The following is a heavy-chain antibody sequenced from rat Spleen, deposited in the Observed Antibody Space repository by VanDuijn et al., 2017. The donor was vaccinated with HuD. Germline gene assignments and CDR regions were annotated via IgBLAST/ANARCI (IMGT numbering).Heavy chain of an antibody. J-gene: IGHJ1*01. V-gene: IGHV5-20*01. CDR3: TTLNTYGD. CDR2: ISYDGGST. D-gene: IGHD2-1*01. CDR1: GFTFSNYG. Sequence: EVQLVESGGGLVQPGRSMKLSCAASGFTFSNYGMAWVRQAPKKGLEWVAYISYDGGSTYYRDPVKGRFTISRDNAKSTLYLQMDSLRSEDTATYYCTTLNTYGDWGPGTMVTVSS.